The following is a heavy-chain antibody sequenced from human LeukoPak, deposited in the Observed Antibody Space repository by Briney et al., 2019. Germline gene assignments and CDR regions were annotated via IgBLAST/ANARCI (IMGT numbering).Heavy chain of an antibody. CDR2: MNPNSGNT. V-gene: IGHV1-8*03. CDR1: GYTFTSYD. J-gene: IGHJ3*02. CDR3: ARFEYQLLYGAFDI. D-gene: IGHD2-2*02. Sequence: GASVKVSCKASGYTFTSYDINWVRQATGQGLEWMGWMNPNSGNTGYAQKFQGRVTITRNTSISTAYMELSSLRPEDTAVYYCARFEYQLLYGAFDIWGQGTMVTVSS.